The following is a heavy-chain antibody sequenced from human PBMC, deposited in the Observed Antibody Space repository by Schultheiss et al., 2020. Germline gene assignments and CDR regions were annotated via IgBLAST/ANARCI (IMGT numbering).Heavy chain of an antibody. CDR1: GGSIRRGSYY. Sequence: SENLSLTCSVSGGSIRRGSYYWSWIRQPAGKGLEWIGRIYTSVRTYYNPSLKSRVTISVDTSKNQFSLKLCSVTAADTDVYYCARGNYDFWSDLDYYGVVSWGKGTTGTVSS. V-gene: IGHV4-61*02. CDR3: ARGNYDFWSDLDYYGVVS. D-gene: IGHD3-3*01. J-gene: IGHJ6*04. CDR2: IYTSVRT.